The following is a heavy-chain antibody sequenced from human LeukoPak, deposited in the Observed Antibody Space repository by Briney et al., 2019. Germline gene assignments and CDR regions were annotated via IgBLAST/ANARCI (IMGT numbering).Heavy chain of an antibody. Sequence: ASVKVSCKASGYTFTSYDINWVRQATEQGLEWMGWMNPNSGNTGYAQKFQGRVTMTRNTSISTAYMELSSLRSEDTAVYYCAREGGGSYAVDYWGQGTLVTVSS. CDR3: AREGGGSYAVDY. CDR2: MNPNSGNT. D-gene: IGHD1-26*01. V-gene: IGHV1-8*01. CDR1: GYTFTSYD. J-gene: IGHJ4*02.